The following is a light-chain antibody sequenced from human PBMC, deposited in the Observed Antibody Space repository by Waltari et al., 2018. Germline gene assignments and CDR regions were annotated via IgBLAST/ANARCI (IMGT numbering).Light chain of an antibody. Sequence: DIQMTQTPSSLSASLGDRATITCRAGQGIANYLAWYQQKPGKVPKLLIYAASTLQSGVPSRFSGSGSGIHFTLTISGLQPEDVATYYCQKYNSAPWTFGQGTKVEIK. CDR2: AAS. J-gene: IGKJ1*01. CDR1: QGIANY. V-gene: IGKV1-27*01. CDR3: QKYNSAPWT.